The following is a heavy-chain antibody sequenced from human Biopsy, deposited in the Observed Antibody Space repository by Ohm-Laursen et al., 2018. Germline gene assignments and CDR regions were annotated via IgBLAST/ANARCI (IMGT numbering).Heavy chain of an antibody. V-gene: IGHV4-59*01. CDR2: IYYDGIT. J-gene: IGHJ6*02. Sequence: SETLSLTCTVSGGSISSDYWGWIRQPPGKGLEWIGNIYYDGITYYNPSLKSRVAMSVDTSKNQFSLKLTSVTAADTAVYYCARAGIYSWSGVDVWGQGTTVTVSS. CDR3: ARAGIYSWSGVDV. CDR1: GGSISSDY. D-gene: IGHD3-3*01.